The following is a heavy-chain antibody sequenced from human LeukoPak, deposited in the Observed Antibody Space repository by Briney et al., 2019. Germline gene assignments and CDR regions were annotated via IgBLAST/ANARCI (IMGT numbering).Heavy chain of an antibody. D-gene: IGHD1-7*01. J-gene: IGHJ5*02. CDR2: ISSSSSTI. CDR3: ARVTGTKRFDP. V-gene: IGHV3-48*01. CDR1: GFTFSSYS. Sequence: GGSLRLSCAASGFTFSSYSMNWVRQAPGKGLEWVSYISSSSSTIYYADSVKGRFTISRDNAKNSLYLQMNSLRAEDTAVYYCARVTGTKRFDPWGQGTLVTVSS.